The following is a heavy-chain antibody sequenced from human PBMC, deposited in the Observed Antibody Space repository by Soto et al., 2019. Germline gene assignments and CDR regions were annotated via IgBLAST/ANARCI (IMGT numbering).Heavy chain of an antibody. CDR2: INPNSGGT. J-gene: IGHJ6*02. CDR3: ARVSSTTYYDDSRGYYRSNYYYYGMDV. V-gene: IGHV1-2*02. CDR1: GYTFTGYY. D-gene: IGHD3-22*01. Sequence: ASVKVSCKASGYTFTGYYMHWVRQAPGQGLEWMGWINPNSGGTNYAQKFQGRVTMTWDTSISTAYMELSRLRSDDTAVYYCARVSSTTYYDDSRGYYRSNYYYYGMDVWGQGTTVTVSS.